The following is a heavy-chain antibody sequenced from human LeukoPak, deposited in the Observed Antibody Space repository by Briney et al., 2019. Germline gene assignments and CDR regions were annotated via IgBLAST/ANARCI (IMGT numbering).Heavy chain of an antibody. Sequence: PSETLSLTCAVYGGSFSGYYWSWIRQPPGKGLGWIGEINHSGSTNYNPSLKSRVTISVDTSKNQFSLKLSSVTAADTAVYYCARVPNDYSNYGGYYFDYWGQGTLVTVSS. J-gene: IGHJ4*02. CDR1: GGSFSGYY. CDR2: INHSGST. D-gene: IGHD4-4*01. CDR3: ARVPNDYSNYGGYYFDY. V-gene: IGHV4-34*01.